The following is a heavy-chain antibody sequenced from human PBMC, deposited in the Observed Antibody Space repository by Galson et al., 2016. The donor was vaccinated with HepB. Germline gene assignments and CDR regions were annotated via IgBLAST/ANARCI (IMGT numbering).Heavy chain of an antibody. Sequence: TLSLTCTVSGGSIISGGYYWTWIRQHPGKGLEWIGYIYHSGSTYYNPSLASRLTLSVDTSKNQFSLNLTSVTAADTAVYFCARGGYQVFPNYFDYWGQGSLVTVSS. V-gene: IGHV4-31*03. CDR3: ARGGYQVFPNYFDY. D-gene: IGHD2-2*01. J-gene: IGHJ4*02. CDR1: GGSIISGGYY. CDR2: IYHSGST.